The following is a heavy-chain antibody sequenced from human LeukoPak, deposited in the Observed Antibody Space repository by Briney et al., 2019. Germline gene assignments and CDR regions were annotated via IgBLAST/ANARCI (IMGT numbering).Heavy chain of an antibody. J-gene: IGHJ6*02. CDR2: ISYDGSNK. Sequence: GGSLRLSCAASGFTFSSYGMHWVRQAPGKGLEWVAVISYDGSNKYYADSVKGRLTISRDNSKNTLYLQMNSLRAEDTAVYYCAKDLEDYPQYYYGMDVWGQGTTVTVSS. D-gene: IGHD3-16*01. V-gene: IGHV3-30*18. CDR3: AKDLEDYPQYYYGMDV. CDR1: GFTFSSYG.